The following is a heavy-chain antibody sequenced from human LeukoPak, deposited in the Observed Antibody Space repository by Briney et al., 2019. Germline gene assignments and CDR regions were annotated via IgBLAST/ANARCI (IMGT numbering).Heavy chain of an antibody. V-gene: IGHV3-66*02. J-gene: IGHJ4*02. CDR1: GFTVSSNY. CDR3: AMGPLAYCGGDCYSGDY. D-gene: IGHD2-21*02. CDR2: IYSGGTT. Sequence: GGSLRLSCAASGFTVSSNYMSWVRQAPGKGLEWVSVIYSGGTTYYADSVKGRFTISRDNSKNTLYLQMNSLRAEDTAVYYCAMGPLAYCGGDCYSGDYWGQGTLVTVSS.